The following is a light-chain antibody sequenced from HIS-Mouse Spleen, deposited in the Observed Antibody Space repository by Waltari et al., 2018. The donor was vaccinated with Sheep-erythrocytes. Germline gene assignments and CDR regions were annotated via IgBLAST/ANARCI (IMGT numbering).Light chain of an antibody. CDR2: YVS. J-gene: IGLJ3*02. CDR1: SSDVGGYNY. V-gene: IGLV2-14*03. Sequence: QSALTQPASVSGSPGQSITISCTGTSSDVGGYNYVSWYQQHPGKAPKLMIYYVSNRPSGSSNRFSGSKSGNTASLTISGLQAEDEADYYCSSYTSSNNWVFGGGTKLTVL. CDR3: SSYTSSNNWV.